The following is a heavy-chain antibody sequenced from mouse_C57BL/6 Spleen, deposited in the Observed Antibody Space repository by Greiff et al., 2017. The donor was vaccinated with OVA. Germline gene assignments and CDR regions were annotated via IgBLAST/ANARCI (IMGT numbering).Heavy chain of an antibody. Sequence: EVQGVESGEGLVKPGGSLKLSCAASGFTFSSYAMSWVRQTPEKRLEWVAYISSGGDYIYYADTVKGRFTISRDNARNTLYLQMSSLKSEDTAMYYCTRGYDYDDDGDYYAMDYWGQGTSVTVSS. CDR2: ISSGGDYI. J-gene: IGHJ4*01. V-gene: IGHV5-9-1*02. CDR3: TRGYDYDDDGDYYAMDY. CDR1: GFTFSSYA. D-gene: IGHD2-4*01.